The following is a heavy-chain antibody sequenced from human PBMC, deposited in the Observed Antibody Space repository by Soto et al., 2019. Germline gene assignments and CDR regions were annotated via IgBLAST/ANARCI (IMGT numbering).Heavy chain of an antibody. CDR3: ATFYGDYVSY. CDR2: IYYSGTT. Sequence: PSETLSLTCAVSGYSISSNNWWGWIRQPPGKGLEWIGYIYYSGTTYYNPSLKSRVTMSVDTSKNQFSLKLSSVTAADTAVYYCATFYGDYVSYWGQGTLVTVSS. CDR1: GYSISSNNW. J-gene: IGHJ1*01. D-gene: IGHD4-17*01. V-gene: IGHV4-28*01.